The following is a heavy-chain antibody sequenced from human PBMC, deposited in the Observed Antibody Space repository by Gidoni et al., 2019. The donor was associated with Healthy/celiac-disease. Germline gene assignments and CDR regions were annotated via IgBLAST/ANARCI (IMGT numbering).Heavy chain of an antibody. V-gene: IGHV3-7*03. CDR1: GFTFSSYW. Sequence: EVQLVESGGGLVQPGGSLRLSCAASGFTFSSYWMSWVRQAPGKGLEWVANIKQDGSEKYYVDSVKGRFTISRDNAKNSLYLQMNSLRAEDTAVYYCARTSPIGGRLSGSYSFDYWGQGTLVTVSS. CDR2: IKQDGSEK. D-gene: IGHD1-26*01. CDR3: ARTSPIGGRLSGSYSFDY. J-gene: IGHJ4*02.